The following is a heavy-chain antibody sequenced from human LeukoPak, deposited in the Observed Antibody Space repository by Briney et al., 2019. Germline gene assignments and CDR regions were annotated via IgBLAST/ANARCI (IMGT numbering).Heavy chain of an antibody. CDR1: GDSASSNSAA. D-gene: IGHD3-22*01. J-gene: IGHJ3*02. CDR2: TYYRSKWYN. Sequence: SQTLSLTCAISGDSASSNSAAWNWIRQSPSRGLEWLGRTYYRSKWYNDYAVSVKSRITINPDTSKNQFSLQLNSVTPEDTAVYYCARDHSTYYYDSSGYYGPHDAFDIWGQGTMVTVSS. CDR3: ARDHSTYYYDSSGYYGPHDAFDI. V-gene: IGHV6-1*01.